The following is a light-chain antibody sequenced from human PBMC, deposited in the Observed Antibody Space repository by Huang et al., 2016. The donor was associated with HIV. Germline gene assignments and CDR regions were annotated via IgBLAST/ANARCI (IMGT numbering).Light chain of an antibody. CDR1: QSLLHSNAYNY. Sequence: DIVMTQSPLSLHVTPGEPASISCRSSQSLLHSNAYNYLDWYLQKPGQSPQLVIYLSYNRALGVPDRFSGSGSVTYFTLKISRVEAEDVGIYYCMQALQTPRTFGQGTRLEIK. CDR2: LSY. V-gene: IGKV2-28*01. CDR3: MQALQTPRT. J-gene: IGKJ5*01.